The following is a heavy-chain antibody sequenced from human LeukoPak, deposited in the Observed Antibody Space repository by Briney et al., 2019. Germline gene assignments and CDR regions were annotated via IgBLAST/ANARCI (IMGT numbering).Heavy chain of an antibody. V-gene: IGHV3-23*01. D-gene: IGHD3-22*01. CDR1: AFTFATYA. Sequence: GGSLRLSCAASAFTFATYAMSWVRQAPGKGLEWVSSISGSGGSTHYADSVGGRFTISRDNSKSTLYLQMNSLRAEDTAIYYCAKMPAYYYDSSGYAFHFDYWGQGTLVTVSS. CDR3: AKMPAYYYDSSGYAFHFDY. CDR2: ISGSGGST. J-gene: IGHJ4*02.